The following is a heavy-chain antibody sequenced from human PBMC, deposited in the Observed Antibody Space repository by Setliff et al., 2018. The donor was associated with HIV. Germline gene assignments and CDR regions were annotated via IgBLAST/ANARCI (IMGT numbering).Heavy chain of an antibody. Sequence: SETLSLTCAVSGGSISSDNWWTWVRQAPGKGLEWIGEIYHSEYTNYNPSLKSRVSMSVDKSKNQFSVKLTSVTAADTAVYYCARDVGLCGVDCWPYFYFDLWGRGNLVTVSS. D-gene: IGHD2-21*02. CDR2: IYHSEYT. CDR3: ARDVGLCGVDCWPYFYFDL. V-gene: IGHV4-4*02. J-gene: IGHJ2*01. CDR1: GGSISSDNW.